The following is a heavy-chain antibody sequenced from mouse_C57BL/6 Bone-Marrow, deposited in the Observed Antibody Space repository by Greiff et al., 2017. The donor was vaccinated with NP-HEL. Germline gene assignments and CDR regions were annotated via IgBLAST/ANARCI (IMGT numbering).Heavy chain of an antibody. D-gene: IGHD1-1*01. CDR2: ISSGSSTI. J-gene: IGHJ3*01. CDR3: ARNPLVLRSAWFAY. CDR1: GFTFSDYG. Sequence: EVHLVESGGGLVKPGGSLKLSCAASGFTFSDYGMHWVRQAPEKGLEWVAYISSGSSTIYYADTVKGRFTISRDNAKNTLFLQMTSLRSEETAMYYCARNPLVLRSAWFAYWGQGTLVTVSA. V-gene: IGHV5-17*01.